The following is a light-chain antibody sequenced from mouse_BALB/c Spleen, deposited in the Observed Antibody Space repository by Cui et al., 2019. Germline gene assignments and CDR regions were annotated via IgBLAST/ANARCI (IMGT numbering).Light chain of an antibody. CDR3: GQSYSYPFT. CDR1: ENVGNY. Sequence: NIVMTQSPKSMSMSVGERVTLSCKASENVGNYVSWYQQKPEQSPKLLIYGASNRYTGVPDRFTGSGSATDFTLTISSVQAEDLADYHCGQSYSYPFTFGSGTKLEIK. V-gene: IGKV6-20*01. J-gene: IGKJ4*01. CDR2: GAS.